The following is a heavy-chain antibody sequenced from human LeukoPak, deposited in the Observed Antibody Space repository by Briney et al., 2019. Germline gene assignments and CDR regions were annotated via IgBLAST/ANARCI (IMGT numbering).Heavy chain of an antibody. V-gene: IGHV3-21*05. J-gene: IGHJ4*02. CDR3: ARDIGGSYSAIDY. Sequence: PGGSLRLFCAGSGFTFSFYSLNWVRQAPGRGLEWVSFISGSGSDIFHADSVKGRFTISRDNAKNSVSLQMDSLRGDDTAVYYCARDIGGSYSAIDYWGQGTLVTVSS. D-gene: IGHD1-26*01. CDR2: ISGSGSDI. CDR1: GFTFSFYS.